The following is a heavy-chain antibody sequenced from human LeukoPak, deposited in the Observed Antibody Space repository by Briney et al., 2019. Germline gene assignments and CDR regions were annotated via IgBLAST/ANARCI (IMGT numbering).Heavy chain of an antibody. CDR3: ARLGYCSGSSCPTSYYNWFDP. CDR2: ISAHNGNT. D-gene: IGHD2-15*01. Sequence: ASVKVSCKASGYTFTSYGISWVRQAPGQGLEWMGWISAHNGNTNYAQKLQDRVTMTTDTPTNTAYMELRSLRSDDTAVYYCARLGYCSGSSCPTSYYNWFDPWGQGTLVTVSS. V-gene: IGHV1-18*01. CDR1: GYTFTSYG. J-gene: IGHJ5*02.